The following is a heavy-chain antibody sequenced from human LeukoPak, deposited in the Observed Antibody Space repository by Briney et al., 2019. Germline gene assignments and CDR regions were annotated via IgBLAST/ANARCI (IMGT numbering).Heavy chain of an antibody. CDR3: TRGHPWSYYDSSGYVLDYYYYGMDV. Sequence: SSETLSLICTVSGGSISSSSYYWGWIRQPPGKVLEWIGRFYYSGSTYYNPSLKSRVTISVDTSKNQFSLKLSSMAAEDTAVYYCTRGHPWSYYDSSGYVLDYYYYGMDVWGQGTTVTVSS. CDR1: GGSISSSSYY. D-gene: IGHD3-22*01. V-gene: IGHV4-39*01. J-gene: IGHJ6*02. CDR2: FYYSGST.